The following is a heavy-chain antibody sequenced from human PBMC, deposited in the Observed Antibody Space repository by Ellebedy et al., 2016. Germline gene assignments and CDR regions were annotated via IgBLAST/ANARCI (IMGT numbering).Heavy chain of an antibody. CDR1: GFTFDDYA. V-gene: IGHV3-9*01. Sequence: SLKISXAASGFTFDDYAMHWVRQAPGKGLEWVSGISWNSGSIGYADSVKGRFTISRDNAKNSLYLQMNSLRAEDTALYYCAKDKSKIDYYDSSGYYYVPYYFDYWGQGTLVTVSS. J-gene: IGHJ4*02. CDR3: AKDKSKIDYYDSSGYYYVPYYFDY. D-gene: IGHD3-22*01. CDR2: ISWNSGSI.